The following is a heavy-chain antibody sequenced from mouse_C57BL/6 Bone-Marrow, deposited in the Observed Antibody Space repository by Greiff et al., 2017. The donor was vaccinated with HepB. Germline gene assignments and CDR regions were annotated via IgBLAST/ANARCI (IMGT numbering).Heavy chain of an antibody. CDR1: GYTFTSYW. Sequence: QVQLNQPGAELVKPGASVKLSCKASGYTFTSYWMHWVKQRPGQGLEWIGMIHPNSGSTNYNEKFKSKATLTVDKSSSTAYMQLSSLTSEDSAVYYCASNDYERAMDYWGQGTSVTVSS. J-gene: IGHJ4*01. CDR3: ASNDYERAMDY. CDR2: IHPNSGST. D-gene: IGHD2-4*01. V-gene: IGHV1-64*01.